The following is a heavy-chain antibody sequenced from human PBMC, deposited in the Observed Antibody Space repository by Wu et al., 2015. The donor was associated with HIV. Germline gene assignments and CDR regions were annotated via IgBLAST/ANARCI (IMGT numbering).Heavy chain of an antibody. CDR2: INPKNADT. J-gene: IGHJ3*02. CDR3: ARWAPRLIAVVTSIPGETFDT. D-gene: IGHD2-21*02. V-gene: IGHV1-2*02. CDR1: GYTFSDYY. Sequence: QVQLVQSGGEVKKPGASVKVSCRASGYTFSDYYIHWMRQAPGQGLEWMGWINPKNADTNSAQNFQGKITLTRDTAISTVFLELSRLRSDDSAIYYCARWAPRLIAVVTSIPGETFDTWGLGTMVTVSS.